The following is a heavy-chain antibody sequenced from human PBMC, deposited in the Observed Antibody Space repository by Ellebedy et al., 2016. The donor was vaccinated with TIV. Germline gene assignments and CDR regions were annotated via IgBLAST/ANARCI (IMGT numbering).Heavy chain of an antibody. J-gene: IGHJ4*02. CDR1: GGTFSSYA. Sequence: SVKVSXKASGGTFSSYAISWVRQAPGQGLEWMGGIIPIFGTANYAQKFQGRVTITADESTSTAYMELSSLRSEDTAVYYCARGPALTYYDMPIDYWGQGTLVTVSS. D-gene: IGHD3-9*01. V-gene: IGHV1-69*13. CDR3: ARGPALTYYDMPIDY. CDR2: IIPIFGTA.